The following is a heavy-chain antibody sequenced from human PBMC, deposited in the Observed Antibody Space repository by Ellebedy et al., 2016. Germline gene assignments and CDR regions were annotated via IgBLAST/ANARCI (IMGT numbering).Heavy chain of an antibody. J-gene: IGHJ4*02. CDR1: GFTVSNTY. CDR3: VTPGGFVGAFSQ. Sequence: GGSLRLSCAASGFTVSNTYMGWVRQAPGKGLDWVSVIYVGGSTYYADSVKGRFIISRDNSKNTLFLQMNGLRAEDTAVYYCVTPGGFVGAFSQWGQGTLVIVSS. CDR2: IYVGGST. V-gene: IGHV3-53*01. D-gene: IGHD3-16*01.